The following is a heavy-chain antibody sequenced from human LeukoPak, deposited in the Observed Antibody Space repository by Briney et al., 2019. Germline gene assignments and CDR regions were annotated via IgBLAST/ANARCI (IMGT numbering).Heavy chain of an antibody. D-gene: IGHD3-10*01. V-gene: IGHV4-34*01. CDR1: GGSFSGYY. CDR2: INHSGST. J-gene: IGHJ5*02. CDR3: ARAGYITMVRGVANWFDP. Sequence: SETLSLTCAVYGGSFSGYYWSWIRQPPGKGLEWIGEINHSGSTNYNPSLKSRVTISVDTSKNQFSLKLSSVTAADTAVYYCARAGYITMVRGVANWFDPRGQGTLVTVSS.